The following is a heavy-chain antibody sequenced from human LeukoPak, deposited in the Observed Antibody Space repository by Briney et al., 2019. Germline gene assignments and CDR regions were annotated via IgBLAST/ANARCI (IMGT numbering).Heavy chain of an antibody. D-gene: IGHD3-10*01. CDR1: GGSISSYF. CDR2: IYYSGST. Sequence: PSETLSLTCTVSGGSISSYFWSWIRQPPGKGLEWIGYIYYSGSTNYNYNPSLKSRVTLSVDTSKNHFSLKLSSMTAADTAVYYCARAYNYGSGSYSAFPYWGQGTLVTVSS. CDR3: ARAYNYGSGSYSAFPY. V-gene: IGHV4-59*01. J-gene: IGHJ4*02.